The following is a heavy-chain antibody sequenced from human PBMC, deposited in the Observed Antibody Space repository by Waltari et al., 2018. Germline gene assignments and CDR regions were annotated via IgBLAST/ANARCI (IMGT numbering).Heavy chain of an antibody. Sequence: VQLVESGGGLVQPGGSLRLSCEASGLTLSTYWMCWVRQVPGKGLVWVSTITSDGTRTRYADSVKGRFTISRDNAKNTLYLQTNSLRAEDTAVYYCASHRPGGYGMDVWGHGTTVTVSS. V-gene: IGHV3-74*01. D-gene: IGHD2-15*01. CDR3: ASHRPGGYGMDV. CDR2: ITSDGTRT. J-gene: IGHJ6*02. CDR1: GLTLSTYW.